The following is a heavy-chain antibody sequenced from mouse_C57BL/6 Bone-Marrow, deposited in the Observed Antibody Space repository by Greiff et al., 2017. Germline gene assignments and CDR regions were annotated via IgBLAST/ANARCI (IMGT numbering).Heavy chain of an antibody. CDR2: IDPSDSYT. V-gene: IGHV1-69*01. CDR1: GYTFTSYW. J-gene: IGHJ2*01. Sequence: QVHVKQPGAELVMPGASVKLSCKASGYTFTSYWMHWVKQRPGQGLEWIGEIDPSDSYTNYNQKFKGQSKLAVDKSSSPAYMQLSSLTSEDSAVYYCARETDYWGQGTTLTVSS. CDR3: ARETDY.